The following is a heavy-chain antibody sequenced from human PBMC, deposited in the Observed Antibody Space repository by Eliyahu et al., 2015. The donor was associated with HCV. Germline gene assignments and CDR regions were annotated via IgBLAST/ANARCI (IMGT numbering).Heavy chain of an antibody. D-gene: IGHD6-19*01. CDR2: ITPIFGTA. CDR3: ARPSADNSGISKPFDY. J-gene: IGHJ4*02. V-gene: IGHV1-69*01. CDR1: GGTFSTYA. Sequence: EVKKPGSSVRVSCKASGGTFSTYAFSWVRQAPGQGLEWMGGITPIFGTANYAQKFQGRVTITADESTSTAYMELSSLRSEGPGVYYCARPSADNSGISKPFDYWGQGTLVTVSS.